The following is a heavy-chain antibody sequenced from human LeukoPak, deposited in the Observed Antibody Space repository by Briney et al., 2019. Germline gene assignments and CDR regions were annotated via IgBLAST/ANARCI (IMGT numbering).Heavy chain of an antibody. D-gene: IGHD2-15*01. CDR3: ARGRVKVVAAGRYFDY. CDR2: INHSGGT. V-gene: IGHV4-34*01. Sequence: PSETLSLTCAVYGGSFSGYYWSWIRQPPGKGLEWIGEINHSGGTNYNPSLKSRVTISVDTSKNQFSLKLSSVTAADTAVYYCARGRVKVVAAGRYFDYWGQGTLVTVSS. J-gene: IGHJ4*02. CDR1: GGSFSGYY.